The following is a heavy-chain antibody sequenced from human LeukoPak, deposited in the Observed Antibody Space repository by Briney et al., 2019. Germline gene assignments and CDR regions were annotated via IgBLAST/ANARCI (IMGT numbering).Heavy chain of an antibody. Sequence: GGSLRLSCAASGFIFSTYSINWVRQAPGKGLEWVSSISSSSIYIYYADSVKGRFTISRDNAKNSLYLQMNSLRAEDTAVYYCARGPVGGATYYDGDAFDIWGQGTMVTVSS. CDR1: GFIFSTYS. CDR2: ISSSSIYI. J-gene: IGHJ3*02. CDR3: ARGPVGGATYYDGDAFDI. D-gene: IGHD1-26*01. V-gene: IGHV3-21*04.